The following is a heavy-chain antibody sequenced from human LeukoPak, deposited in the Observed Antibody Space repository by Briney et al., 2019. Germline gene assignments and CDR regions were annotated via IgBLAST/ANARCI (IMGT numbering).Heavy chain of an antibody. V-gene: IGHV4-59*01. D-gene: IGHD3-22*01. J-gene: IGHJ6*03. CDR1: GGSISSYY. CDR2: IYYSGST. CDR3: ARVTFHYDSSGYYYYYMDV. Sequence: SETLSLTCTVSGGSISSYYWSWIRQPPGKGLEWIGYIYYSGSTNYNPSLKSRVTISVDTSKNQFSLKLSSVTAADTAVYYCARVTFHYDSSGYYYYYMDVWGKGATVTVSS.